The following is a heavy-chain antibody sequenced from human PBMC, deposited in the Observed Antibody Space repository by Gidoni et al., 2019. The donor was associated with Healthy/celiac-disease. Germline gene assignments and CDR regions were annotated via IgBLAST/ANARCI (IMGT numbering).Heavy chain of an antibody. CDR1: GYTFTGYY. CDR2: INPNRGGT. J-gene: IGHJ5*01. CDR3: ARDIQYCSGGSCYSRNWFDP. D-gene: IGHD2-15*01. V-gene: IGHV1-2*02. Sequence: QVQLVQSGAEVKKPGASVKVSCKASGYTFTGYYMHWVRQAPGQGLEWMGWINPNRGGTNYAQKFQGRVTMTRDTSISTAYMELSRLRSDDTAVYYCARDIQYCSGGSCYSRNWFDPWGQGTLVTVSS.